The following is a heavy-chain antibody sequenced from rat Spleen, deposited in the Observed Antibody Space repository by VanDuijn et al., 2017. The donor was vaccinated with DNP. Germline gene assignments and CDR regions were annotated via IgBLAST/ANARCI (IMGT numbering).Heavy chain of an antibody. CDR2: INNAGST. J-gene: IGHJ2*01. V-gene: IGHV3-3*01. D-gene: IGHD1-7*01. CDR1: GYSITSNHK. CDR3: ARQPTGMDY. Sequence: EVKLQESGPGLVKPSQSLSLTCSVTGYSITSNHKWTWIRKFPGNELEWMGYINNAGSTNYNPSLKSRISITRDTSKNQFFLQLNSVTTEDTATYYCARQPTGMDYWGQGVMVIVSS.